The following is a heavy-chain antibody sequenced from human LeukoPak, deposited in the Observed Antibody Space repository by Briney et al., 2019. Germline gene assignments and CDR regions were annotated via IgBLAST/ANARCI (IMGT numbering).Heavy chain of an antibody. J-gene: IGHJ4*02. Sequence: GSSVKVSYKASGDTFSSYAISWVRQAPGQGLEWMGGIIPIFGTANYAQKFQGRVTITADDSTSTAYMELSSLRSEDTAVYYCASGVRGVIIPTSFDYWGQGTLVTVSS. CDR3: ASGVRGVIIPTSFDY. CDR1: GDTFSSYA. D-gene: IGHD3-10*01. V-gene: IGHV1-69*01. CDR2: IIPIFGTA.